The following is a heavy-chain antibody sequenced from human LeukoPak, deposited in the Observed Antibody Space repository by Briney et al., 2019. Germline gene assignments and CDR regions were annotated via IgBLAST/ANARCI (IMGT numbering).Heavy chain of an antibody. CDR2: IYSGGST. Sequence: GGSLRLSCAASGFPVSSNYMSWVRQAPGKGLEWVSVIYSGGSTYYADFVKGRFTISRDNSKNTLYLQMNSLRAEDTAVYYCARTHDSGSYDRWGQGTLVTVSS. V-gene: IGHV3-66*02. CDR3: ARTHDSGSYDR. D-gene: IGHD1-26*01. CDR1: GFPVSSNY. J-gene: IGHJ4*02.